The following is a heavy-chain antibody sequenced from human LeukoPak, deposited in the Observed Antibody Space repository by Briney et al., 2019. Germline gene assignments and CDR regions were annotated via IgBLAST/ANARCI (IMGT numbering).Heavy chain of an antibody. CDR1: GFTFSTYS. Sequence: GGSLRLSCAASGFTFSTYSMNWVRQAPGKGLEWVPSISSSRSYIYYADSLKGRSTISRDNAKNSLYLQMNSLRAEDTAVYYCTRDGSWGSDYWGQGALVTVSS. CDR3: TRDGSWGSDY. J-gene: IGHJ4*02. D-gene: IGHD3-16*01. V-gene: IGHV3-21*01. CDR2: ISSSRSYI.